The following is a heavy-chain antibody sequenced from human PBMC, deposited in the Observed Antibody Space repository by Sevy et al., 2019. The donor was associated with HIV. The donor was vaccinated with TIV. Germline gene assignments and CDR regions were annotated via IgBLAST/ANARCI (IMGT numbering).Heavy chain of an antibody. J-gene: IGHJ3*02. CDR3: AREEEDSSSWRAFDI. CDR1: GGSISSYY. CDR2: IYTSGST. Sequence: SETLSLTCTVSGGSISSYYWSWIRQPAGKGLEWIGRIYTSGSTNYNPSLKSRVTMSVDTSKNQFSLKLSSVTAADTAVYYCAREEEDSSSWRAFDIWGQGTMVTVSS. D-gene: IGHD6-13*01. V-gene: IGHV4-4*07.